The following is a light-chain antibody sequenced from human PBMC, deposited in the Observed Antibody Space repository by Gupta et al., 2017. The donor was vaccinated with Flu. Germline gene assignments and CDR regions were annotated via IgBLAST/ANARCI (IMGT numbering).Light chain of an antibody. CDR2: WAS. V-gene: IGKV4-1*01. CDR1: QSILSSSNNKNY. Sequence: DIVMTQSPDSLAVSLGERATINCKSSQSILSSSNNKNYLAWYQQKPGQPPKLLIYWASNRESGVPDRFSGSGSGTDFTLTISSLQAEDVAVYYCQQYSSVPLTFGGGTKVEIK. CDR3: QQYSSVPLT. J-gene: IGKJ4*01.